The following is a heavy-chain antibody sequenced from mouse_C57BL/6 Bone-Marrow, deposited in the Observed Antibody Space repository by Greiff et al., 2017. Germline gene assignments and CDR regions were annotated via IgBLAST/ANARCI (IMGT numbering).Heavy chain of an antibody. CDR1: GFTFSSYG. J-gene: IGHJ1*03. Sequence: EVQGVESGGDLVKPGGSLKLSCAASGFTFSSYGMSWVRQTPDKRLEWVATISSGGSYTYYPDSVKGRFTISIDNAKNTLYLQMSSLKSEDTAMYYCARHDDGYYVYWYFDVWGTGTTVTVSS. CDR3: ARHDDGYYVYWYFDV. V-gene: IGHV5-6*01. CDR2: ISSGGSYT. D-gene: IGHD2-3*01.